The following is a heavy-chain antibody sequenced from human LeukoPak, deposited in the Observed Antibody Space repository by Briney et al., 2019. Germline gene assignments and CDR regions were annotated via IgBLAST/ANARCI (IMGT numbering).Heavy chain of an antibody. D-gene: IGHD5-24*01. CDR2: IYYSGSS. V-gene: IGHV4-39*07. CDR3: ARDGYNPIDY. CDR1: GGSISSSSYY. Sequence: SETLSLTCTVSGGSISSSSYYWGWIRQPPGKGLEWTGTIYYSGSSYYNASLKSRVTISVDTSKNQFSLKLSSVTAADTAVYYCARDGYNPIDYWGQGTLVTVSS. J-gene: IGHJ4*02.